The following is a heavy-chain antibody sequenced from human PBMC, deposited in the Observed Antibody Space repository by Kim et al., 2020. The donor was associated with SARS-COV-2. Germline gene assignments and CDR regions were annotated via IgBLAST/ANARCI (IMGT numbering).Heavy chain of an antibody. V-gene: IGHV4-34*01. CDR2: MHHNGNS. D-gene: IGHD3-3*01. J-gene: IGHJ2*01. CDR1: GGSFSASS. Sequence: SETLSLTCALYGGSFSASSWNWIRQPPGKGLEWIGEMHHNGNSHYNPSLKSRVIISVDTSKNQVSLRLTSVTAADTAVYYCARAYYDFWSGFYGWYFDLWGRGTLVTVSS. CDR3: ARAYYDFWSGFYGWYFDL.